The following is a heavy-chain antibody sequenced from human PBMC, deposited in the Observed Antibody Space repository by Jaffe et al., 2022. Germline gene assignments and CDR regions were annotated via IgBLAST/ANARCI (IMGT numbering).Heavy chain of an antibody. CDR2: IYYSGST. V-gene: IGHV4-59*01. D-gene: IGHD3-10*01. J-gene: IGHJ4*02. CDR1: GGSISSYY. CDR3: ARGLMVRGPPRNYYFDY. Sequence: QVQLQESGPGLVKPSETLSLTCTVSGGSISSYYWSWIRQPPGKGLEWIGYIYYSGSTNYNPSLKSRVTISVDTSKNQFSLKLSSVTAADTAVYYCARGLMVRGPPRNYYFDYWGQGTLVTVSS.